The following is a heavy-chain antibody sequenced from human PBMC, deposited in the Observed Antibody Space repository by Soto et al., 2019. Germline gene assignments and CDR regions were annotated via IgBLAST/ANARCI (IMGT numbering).Heavy chain of an antibody. CDR3: AREDRNDHDSSGYCH. D-gene: IGHD3-22*01. Sequence: LSLTCTVSGGSIRSGRYYWSWIRQHPGKGLEWIGYIHYSGSTYYNPSLKSRLSISVDTSKNQFSLKLSSVTAADTAVYYCAREDRNDHDSSGYCHWGQGALVTVSS. CDR2: IHYSGST. J-gene: IGHJ4*02. V-gene: IGHV4-31*03. CDR1: GGSIRSGRYY.